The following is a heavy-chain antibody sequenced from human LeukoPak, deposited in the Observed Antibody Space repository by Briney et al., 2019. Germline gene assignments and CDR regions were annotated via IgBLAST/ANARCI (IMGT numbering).Heavy chain of an antibody. D-gene: IGHD6-13*01. CDR1: GGTFSSYA. J-gene: IGHJ4*02. V-gene: IGHV1-69*05. CDR2: IIPIFGTA. Sequence: SVKVSCKASGGTFSSYAISWVRQAPGQGLEWMGGIIPIFGTANYAQKFQGRVTITTDESTSTAYMELGRLRSLGSAVYDGSRAGKQQLAKSSFDYWGQGTLVTVSS. CDR3: SRAGKQQLAKSSFDY.